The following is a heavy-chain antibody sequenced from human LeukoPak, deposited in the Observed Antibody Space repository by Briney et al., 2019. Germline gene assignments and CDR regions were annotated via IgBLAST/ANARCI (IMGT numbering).Heavy chain of an antibody. CDR3: ARDSRLDQPLLYSYYYYGMDV. CDR1: GYTFPSYF. D-gene: IGHD2-2*02. Sequence: ASVKVSCKASGYTFPSYFMHWVRQAPGQGLEWMGIINPTGGSTTYAQKFQGRVTMTRDTSTSTVYMELSSLRSDDTAVYYCARDSRLDQPLLYSYYYYGMDVWGQGTTVTVSS. CDR2: INPTGGST. J-gene: IGHJ6*02. V-gene: IGHV1-46*01.